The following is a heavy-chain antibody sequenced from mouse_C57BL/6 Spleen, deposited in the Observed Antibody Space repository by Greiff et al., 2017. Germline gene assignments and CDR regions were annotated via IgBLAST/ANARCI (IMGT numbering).Heavy chain of an antibody. CDR1: GFTFSSYA. J-gene: IGHJ1*03. D-gene: IGHD1-1*01. CDR2: ISDGGSYT. V-gene: IGHV5-4*01. Sequence: EVKVVESGGGLVKPGGSLKLSCAASGFTFSSYAMSWVRQTPEKRLEWVATISDGGSYTYYPDNVQGRFTISRDNAKNNLYLQMSHLKSEDTAMYYCARDRTTVVARNFDVWGTGTTVTVSS. CDR3: ARDRTTVVARNFDV.